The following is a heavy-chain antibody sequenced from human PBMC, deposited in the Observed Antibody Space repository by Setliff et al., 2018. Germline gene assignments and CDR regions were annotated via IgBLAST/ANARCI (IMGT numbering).Heavy chain of an antibody. CDR3: ARDRARFCIDNVCDAVPYYFDY. CDR2: INVGNGNT. CDR1: GYSFTDYG. Sequence: SVKVSCKASGYSFTDYGIHWVRQAPGQGLEWMGWINVGNGNTEYSENFQDSVTITWDTFATTSYMEFSGLRVEDTAVFYCARDRARFCIDNVCDAVPYYFDYWVQGVLVTVSS. D-gene: IGHD3-3*01. V-gene: IGHV1-3*01. J-gene: IGHJ4*02.